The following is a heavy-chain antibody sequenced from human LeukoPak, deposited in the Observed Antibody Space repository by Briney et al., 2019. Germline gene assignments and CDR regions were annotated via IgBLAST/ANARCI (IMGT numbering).Heavy chain of an antibody. CDR1: GFTFLVDL. V-gene: IGHV3-23*01. J-gene: IGHJ5*01. Sequence: GGSLTHSLASGGFTFLVDLLSWRGQAPGKGLEWVSSLTSSGGSTDYADSVRGRFTISRHNSRNTLSLQMNRQSVEDTAVYYSAMFFLDGSTYSFASWGHGTLVTVSS. CDR3: AMFFLDGSTYSFAS. D-gene: IGHD3-22*01. CDR2: LTSSGGST.